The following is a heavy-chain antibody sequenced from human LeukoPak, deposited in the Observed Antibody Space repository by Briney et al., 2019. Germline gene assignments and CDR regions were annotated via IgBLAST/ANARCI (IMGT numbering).Heavy chain of an antibody. Sequence: SVTVSCKASGYTFFYYGLSWVRQAPGQGGEWMGRIIPILGIANYAQKFQGRVTITADKSTSTAYMELSSLRSEDTAVYYCARVSSNSRGDYFDYWGQGTLVTVSS. CDR3: ARVSSNSRGDYFDY. J-gene: IGHJ4*02. V-gene: IGHV1-69*04. CDR1: GYTFFYYG. CDR2: IIPILGIA. D-gene: IGHD4-23*01.